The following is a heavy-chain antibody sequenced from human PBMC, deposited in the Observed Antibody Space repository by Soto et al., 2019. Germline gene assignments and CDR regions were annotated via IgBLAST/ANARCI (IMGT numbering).Heavy chain of an antibody. CDR2: ISGSGVST. CDR1: QFIFSTYA. D-gene: IGHD6-13*01. V-gene: IGHV3-23*01. J-gene: IGHJ5*02. CDR3: AKGRSSSWYPTANWFDP. Sequence: EVQLLESGGGLVQPGGSLRLSCGASQFIFSTYAMSWVRQAPGKGLDWVSAISGSGVSTYYADSVKGRFTISRDNSKNTLYLQMNSLRAEDTAVYYCAKGRSSSWYPTANWFDPWGQGTLVTVSS.